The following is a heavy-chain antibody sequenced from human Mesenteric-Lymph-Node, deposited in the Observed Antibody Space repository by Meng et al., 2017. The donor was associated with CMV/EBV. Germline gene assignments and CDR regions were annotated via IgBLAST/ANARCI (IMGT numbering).Heavy chain of an antibody. D-gene: IGHD2-2*01. J-gene: IGHJ6*02. Sequence: SVKVSCKASGGTFSSYPISWVRQAPGQGLEWMGRIIPILGIANYAQKFQGRVTITADKSTSTAYMELSSLRSEDTAVYYCARGGDCSSTSCYWSPRRHYYGMDVWGQGTTVTVSS. CDR2: IIPILGIA. CDR1: GGTFSSYP. CDR3: ARGGDCSSTSCYWSPRRHYYGMDV. V-gene: IGHV1-69*04.